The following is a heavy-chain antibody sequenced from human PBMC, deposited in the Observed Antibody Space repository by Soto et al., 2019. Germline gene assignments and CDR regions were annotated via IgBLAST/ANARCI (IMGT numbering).Heavy chain of an antibody. D-gene: IGHD2-2*01. CDR2: INPNSVAT. CDR3: AREAAAFDY. J-gene: IGHJ4*02. CDR1: GYTFTDYY. V-gene: IGHV1-2*02. Sequence: QVQLVQPGAEVKKPGASVKVSCKASGYTFTDYYMHWVRQAPGQGLEWMGWINPNSVATHYAQNFQGMISMTRDTSISTAYMEVSSLRFDDTAVFYCAREAAAFDYWGQGTLVTVSS.